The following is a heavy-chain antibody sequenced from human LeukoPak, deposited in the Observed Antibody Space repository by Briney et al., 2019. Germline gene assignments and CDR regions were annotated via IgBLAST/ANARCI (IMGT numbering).Heavy chain of an antibody. CDR1: GFTFDDYA. CDR2: ISWNSGSI. J-gene: IGHJ3*02. Sequence: GGSLRLSCAASGFTFDDYAMHWVRQAPGKGLEWVSGISWNSGSIGYADSVKGRFTISRDNAKNSLYLQMNSLRAEDTALYYCAREGYCSGGSCYYYGDAFDIWGQGTMVTVSS. V-gene: IGHV3-9*01. D-gene: IGHD2-15*01. CDR3: AREGYCSGGSCYYYGDAFDI.